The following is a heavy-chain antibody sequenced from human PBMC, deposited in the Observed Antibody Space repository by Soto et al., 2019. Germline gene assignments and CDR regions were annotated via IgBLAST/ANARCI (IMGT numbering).Heavy chain of an antibody. Sequence: QVTLKESGPVLVKPTETLTLTCTVSGFSLRNTRMGVSWFGHPPGKALEWLAHIFSNDAKSYSPSLKSRLAISRDTSKSQVVLTMTNVAPVDTATYYCARSLYVDYVHWYFDLWGRGTLVTVSS. CDR2: IFSNDAK. D-gene: IGHD4-17*01. J-gene: IGHJ2*01. V-gene: IGHV2-26*01. CDR3: ARSLYVDYVHWYFDL. CDR1: GFSLRNTRMG.